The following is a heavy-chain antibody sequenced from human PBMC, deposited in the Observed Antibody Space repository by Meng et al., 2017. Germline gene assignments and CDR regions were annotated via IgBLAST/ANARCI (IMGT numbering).Heavy chain of an antibody. CDR3: AREIAAAYCGGDCYL. CDR2: IIPIFGTA. J-gene: IGHJ5*02. D-gene: IGHD2-21*02. V-gene: IGHV1-69*01. Sequence: GRMVRCGAEVKKPGSSGHVAGNDSGGPFRSYAISWVRQAPGQGLEWMGGIIPIFGTANYAQKFQGRVTITADESTSTAYMELSSLRSEDTAVYYCAREIAAAYCGGDCYLWGQGTLVTVSS. CDR1: GGPFRSYA.